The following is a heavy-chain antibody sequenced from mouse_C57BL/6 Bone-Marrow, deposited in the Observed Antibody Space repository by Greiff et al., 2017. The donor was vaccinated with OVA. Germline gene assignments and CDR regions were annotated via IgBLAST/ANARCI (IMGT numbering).Heavy chain of an antibody. J-gene: IGHJ3*01. V-gene: IGHV1-69*01. D-gene: IGHD1-1*01. CDR1: GYTFTSYW. CDR3: ASTVVAPFAY. Sequence: QVQLQQPGAELVMPGASVKLSCKASGYTFTSYWMHWVKQRPGQGLEWIGEIDPSDSYTNYNQKFKGKSTLTVDKSSSTAYMQLSSLTSEDSAVYYCASTVVAPFAYWGQGTLVTVSA. CDR2: IDPSDSYT.